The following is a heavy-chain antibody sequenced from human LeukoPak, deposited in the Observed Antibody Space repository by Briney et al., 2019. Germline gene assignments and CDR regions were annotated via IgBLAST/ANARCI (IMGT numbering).Heavy chain of an antibody. Sequence: LETLSLTCTVSGGSISSHYWSWIRQPPGKGLEWIGYIYYSGSTNYNPSLKSRVTISVDTSKNRFSLKLSSVTAADTAVYYCARIAGVVIDYWGQGTLVTVSS. CDR2: IYYSGST. V-gene: IGHV4-59*11. CDR3: ARIAGVVIDY. D-gene: IGHD3-22*01. J-gene: IGHJ4*02. CDR1: GGSISSHY.